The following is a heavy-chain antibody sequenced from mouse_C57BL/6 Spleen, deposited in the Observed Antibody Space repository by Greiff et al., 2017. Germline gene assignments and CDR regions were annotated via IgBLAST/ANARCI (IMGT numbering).Heavy chain of an antibody. J-gene: IGHJ3*01. CDR3: ARGRGYDYDEAWFAY. Sequence: VQLQQSGAELVKPGASVKLSCTASGFNIKDYYMHWVKQRTEQGLEWIGRIDTEDGETKYAPKFQGKATITADTSSNTAYLQLSSLTSEETAVYYCARGRGYDYDEAWFAYGGQGTLVNVSA. V-gene: IGHV14-2*01. D-gene: IGHD2-4*01. CDR2: IDTEDGET. CDR1: GFNIKDYY.